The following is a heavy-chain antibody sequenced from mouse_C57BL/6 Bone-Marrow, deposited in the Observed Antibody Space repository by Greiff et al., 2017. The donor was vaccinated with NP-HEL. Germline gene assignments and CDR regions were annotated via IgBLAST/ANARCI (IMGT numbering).Heavy chain of an antibody. J-gene: IGHJ2*01. CDR1: GFNIKNTY. Sequence: VQLQQSVAELVRPGASVKLSCTASGFNIKNTYMHWVKQRPEQGLEWIGRIDPANGNTKYAPKFQGKATITADTSSNTAYLQLSSLTSEDTAIYYWSRGDDYDLYYFDYWGQGTTLTVSS. D-gene: IGHD2-4*01. V-gene: IGHV14-3*01. CDR2: IDPANGNT. CDR3: SRGDDYDLYYFDY.